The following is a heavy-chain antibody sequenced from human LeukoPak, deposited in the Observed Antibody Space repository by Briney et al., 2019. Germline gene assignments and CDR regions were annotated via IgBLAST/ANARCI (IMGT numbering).Heavy chain of an antibody. CDR2: ISAYNGNT. V-gene: IGHV1-18*01. CDR1: GYTFTSYG. J-gene: IGHJ4*02. CDR3: ARDDCSGGSCYSFGVFDY. Sequence: ASVKVSCKASGYTFTSYGISGVRQAPGQGLEWMGWISAYNGNTNYAQKLQGRVTMTTDTSTSTAYMELRSLRSDDTAVYYCARDDCSGGSCYSFGVFDYWGQGTLVTVSS. D-gene: IGHD2-15*01.